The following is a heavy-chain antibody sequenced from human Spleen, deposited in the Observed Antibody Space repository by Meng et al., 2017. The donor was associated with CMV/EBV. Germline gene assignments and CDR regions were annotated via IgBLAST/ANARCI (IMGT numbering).Heavy chain of an antibody. CDR1: GFSLRDTY. CDR3: TTDPFTMIIFRGEYHDL. V-gene: IGHV3-15*01. J-gene: IGHJ2*01. Sequence: GESLKISCEPSGFSLRDTYMNWVRQAPGKGLEWVGRIKRNADGGTVDYAAPVKGRFTISRDDSQNTLYLQLSRLIPEDTALYYCTTDPFTMIIFRGEYHDLWGRGTLVTVSS. CDR2: IKRNADGGTV. D-gene: IGHD3-22*01.